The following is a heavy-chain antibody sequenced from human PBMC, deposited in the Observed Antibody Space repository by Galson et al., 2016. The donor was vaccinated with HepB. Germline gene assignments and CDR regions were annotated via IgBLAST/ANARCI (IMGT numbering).Heavy chain of an antibody. V-gene: IGHV3-64*02. CDR1: GFTFSSYA. CDR3: ARGGSWAGY. Sequence: SLRLSCAASGFTFSSYAMHWVRQVPGKGLEYVSAITGNGGTTYYADSVKGRFTISRDNSENTLYLQMGSLRAEDMAVYYCARGGSWAGYWGQGTLVTVSS. J-gene: IGHJ4*02. D-gene: IGHD3-10*01. CDR2: ITGNGGTT.